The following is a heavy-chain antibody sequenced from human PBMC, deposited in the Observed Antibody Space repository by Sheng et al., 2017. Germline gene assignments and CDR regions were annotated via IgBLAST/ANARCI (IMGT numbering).Heavy chain of an antibody. Sequence: QVQLVQSGPEVEKPGASVKVSCKTSGYTFTDYHVHWVRQAPGQGLEWMGFIKPDSGGTTYSQGFQGRVTMTRDTSITTAYMELGRLRSDDTAVYYCAINFVGPFTGLNYWGQG. J-gene: IGHJ4*02. D-gene: IGHD3-9*01. CDR1: GYTFTDYH. CDR2: IKPDSGGT. V-gene: IGHV1-2*02. CDR3: AINFVGPFTGLNY.